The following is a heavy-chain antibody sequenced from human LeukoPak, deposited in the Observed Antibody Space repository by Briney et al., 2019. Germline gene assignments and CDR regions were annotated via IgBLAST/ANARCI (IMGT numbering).Heavy chain of an antibody. J-gene: IGHJ4*02. CDR3: ARVLRAASWRSYDY. Sequence: PSETLSLTCTVSGGSVSFYYWSWIRQPPGKGLEWIGYIYYNGDTNYNPSLKSRVIISIDTSSNQFSLRLNSMTAADTAVYYCARVLRAASWRSYDYWGQGSLVTVSS. D-gene: IGHD5-18*01. CDR2: IYYNGDT. V-gene: IGHV4-59*02. CDR1: GGSVSFYY.